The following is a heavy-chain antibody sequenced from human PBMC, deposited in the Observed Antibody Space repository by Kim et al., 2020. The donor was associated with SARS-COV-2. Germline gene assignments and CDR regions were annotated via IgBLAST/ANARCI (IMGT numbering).Heavy chain of an antibody. CDR2: RP. V-gene: IGHV4-39*07. J-gene: IGHJ4*02. CDR3: ARDMRYFDY. D-gene: IGHD3-16*01. Sequence: RPYSTPSLKSRVTISVDTSKNQFSLKLSSVTAADTAVYYCARDMRYFDYWGQGTLVTVSS.